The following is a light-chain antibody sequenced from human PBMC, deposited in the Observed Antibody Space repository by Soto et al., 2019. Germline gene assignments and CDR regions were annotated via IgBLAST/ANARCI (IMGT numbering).Light chain of an antibody. Sequence: EIVLTQSPGTLSLSPGERATLSCRAGQSVSSSYLAWYQQKPGQAPRLLIYNAFNRATGIPDRFSGSGSGTDFTLTISRLEPEDFAVYYCQQYGNSRGTFGQGTKVDIK. CDR3: QQYGNSRGT. J-gene: IGKJ1*01. CDR2: NAF. CDR1: QSVSSSY. V-gene: IGKV3-20*01.